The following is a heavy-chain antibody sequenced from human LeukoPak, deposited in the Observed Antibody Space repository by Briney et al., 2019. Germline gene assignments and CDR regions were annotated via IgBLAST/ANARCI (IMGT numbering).Heavy chain of an antibody. Sequence: GASVNVSCKSPVYTFSGYYMHWVRQAPGQALEWMGWINSNSGDPNYAQKFQGRVTLTRDTSISTAYMELSRLRSDDTAVYYCAREKGGNSGFDYWGRGTLVTVSS. CDR3: AREKGGNSGFDY. CDR2: INSNSGDP. J-gene: IGHJ4*02. V-gene: IGHV1-2*02. D-gene: IGHD4-23*01. CDR1: VYTFSGYY.